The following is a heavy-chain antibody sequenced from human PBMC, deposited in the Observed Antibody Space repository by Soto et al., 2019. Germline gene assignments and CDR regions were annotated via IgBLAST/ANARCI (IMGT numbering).Heavy chain of an antibody. V-gene: IGHV1-8*01. D-gene: IGHD3-22*01. J-gene: IGHJ4*02. Sequence: QVQLVQSGAEVKKPGASVKVSCKASGYTFTSYDINWVRQATGQGLEWMGWMNPNSGNTGYAQKFQGRVTMTRNTAISTAYMELSSLRSEDTAVYYCARKRDYYDSSGDSRSLDYWGQGTLVTVSS. CDR1: GYTFTSYD. CDR3: ARKRDYYDSSGDSRSLDY. CDR2: MNPNSGNT.